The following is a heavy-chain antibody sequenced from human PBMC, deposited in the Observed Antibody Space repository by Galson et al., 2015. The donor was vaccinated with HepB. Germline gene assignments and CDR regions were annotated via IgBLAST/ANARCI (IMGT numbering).Heavy chain of an antibody. J-gene: IGHJ5*02. CDR3: MTGRRGYFGWFDP. V-gene: IGHV1-8*01. CDR1: GYTFTSYD. D-gene: IGHD3-22*01. CDR2: MNPNSGDT. Sequence: SVTVSCKASGYTFTSYDFNWVRQATGHGLEWMGWMNPNSGDTGYAQKFQGRVAMTRNTSISTAYMELNSLRSEDTAVYYCMTGRRGYFGWFDPWGQGTLVTVSS.